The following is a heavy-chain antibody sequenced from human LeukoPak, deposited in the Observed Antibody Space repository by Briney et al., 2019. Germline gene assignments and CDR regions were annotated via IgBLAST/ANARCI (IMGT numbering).Heavy chain of an antibody. V-gene: IGHV3-53*01. CDR2: IYPGGNT. CDR1: EFTVSSNY. J-gene: IGHJ4*02. D-gene: IGHD5-12*01. CDR3: ARGGGYGQDFDY. Sequence: GVSLRLSCAASEFTVSSNYTSWVRQAPGKGLEWVSVIYPGGNTYYADSVKGRFTISRDNSKNTLYLQMNILGADDTAVYYCARGGGYGQDFDYWGQGTLVTVSS.